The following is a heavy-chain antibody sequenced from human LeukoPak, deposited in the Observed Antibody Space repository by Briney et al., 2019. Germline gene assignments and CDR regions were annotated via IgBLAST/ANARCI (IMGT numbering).Heavy chain of an antibody. D-gene: IGHD4-23*01. CDR3: ARGDGGNNWFDP. J-gene: IGHJ5*02. CDR2: IIPIFGTA. V-gene: IGHV1-69*13. Sequence: EASVKVSCKASGGTFSSYAISWVRQAPGQGLEWMGGIIPIFGTANYAQKFQGRVTITADESTSTAYMELSSLRSEDTAVYCCARGDGGNNWFDPWGQGTLVTVSS. CDR1: GGTFSSYA.